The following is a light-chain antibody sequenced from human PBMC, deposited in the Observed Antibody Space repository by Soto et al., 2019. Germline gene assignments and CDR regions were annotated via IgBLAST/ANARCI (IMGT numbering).Light chain of an antibody. V-gene: IGKV3-15*01. CDR1: QSVSRN. J-gene: IGKJ3*01. CDR3: QQRTNWPLFT. CDR2: DAS. Sequence: EIVMTQSPATLSVSPGERATLSCRASQSVSRNLAWYQQKPGQPPRLLIYDASTRATGVPARFGGSGSGTEFTLTISGLQSEDFAIYYCQQRTNWPLFTFGPGTKVDIK.